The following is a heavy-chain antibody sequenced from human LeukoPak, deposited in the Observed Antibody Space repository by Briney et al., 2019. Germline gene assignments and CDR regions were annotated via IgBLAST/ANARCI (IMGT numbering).Heavy chain of an antibody. Sequence: GGSLRLSCAASGFTFSSYAMHWVRQAPGKGLEYVSAISSNGGSTYYANSVKGRFTISRDNSKNTLYLQMGSLRAEDMAVYYCARSHGSGSYPPYYYYYYMDVWGKGTTVTISS. CDR1: GFTFSSYA. J-gene: IGHJ6*03. CDR3: ARSHGSGSYPPYYYYYYMDV. V-gene: IGHV3-64*01. D-gene: IGHD3-10*01. CDR2: ISSNGGST.